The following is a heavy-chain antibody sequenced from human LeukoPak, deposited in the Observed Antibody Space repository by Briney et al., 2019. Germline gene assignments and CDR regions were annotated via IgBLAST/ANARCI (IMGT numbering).Heavy chain of an antibody. CDR1: GGYISSSSYF. V-gene: IGHV4-39*07. J-gene: IGHJ6*03. Sequence: SETLSLTCTVSGGYISSSSYFYGWIRRPPGKGLGWFGFICYSGRTYYNTSLKSRVTISVDTSKTQFSLKLSSVTAADTAVYYCARALSYDILTCYYRPPAYMDVWGKGTTVTVSS. CDR2: ICYSGRT. D-gene: IGHD3-9*01. CDR3: ARALSYDILTCYYRPPAYMDV.